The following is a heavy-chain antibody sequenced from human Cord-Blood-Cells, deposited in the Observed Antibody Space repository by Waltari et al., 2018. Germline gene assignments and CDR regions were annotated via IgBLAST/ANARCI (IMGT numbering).Heavy chain of an antibody. D-gene: IGHD3-16*01. Sequence: QVQLVQSGAEVKKPGASVKVSCKASGYTFTGYYMHWVRQAPGQGLEWMGWINPNRGGTNYAQKFQGWVTMTRDTSISTAYMELSRLRSDDTAVYYCARDVGGGTLDYWGQGTLVTVSS. CDR3: ARDVGGGTLDY. V-gene: IGHV1-2*04. CDR2: INPNRGGT. J-gene: IGHJ4*02. CDR1: GYTFTGYY.